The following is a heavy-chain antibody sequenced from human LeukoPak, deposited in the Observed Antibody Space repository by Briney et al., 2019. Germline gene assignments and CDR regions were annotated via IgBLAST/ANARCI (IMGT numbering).Heavy chain of an antibody. D-gene: IGHD3-9*01. CDR3: ARLHETGLLFDY. V-gene: IGHV4-59*08. J-gene: IGHJ4*02. CDR2: IYYSGTT. Sequence: KPSETLSLTCTVSGGSISSYYWSWIRQPPGKALEWFGYIYYSGTTNYNPSLKSRVTMSLDTSKNHLSLKLRSVTAADTAVYYCARLHETGLLFDYWGQGTLVTVSS. CDR1: GGSISSYY.